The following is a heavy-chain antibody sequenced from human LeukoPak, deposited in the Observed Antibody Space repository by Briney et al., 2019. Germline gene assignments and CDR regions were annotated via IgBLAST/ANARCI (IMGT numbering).Heavy chain of an antibody. J-gene: IGHJ3*02. V-gene: IGHV4-59*01. CDR3: AGYYYDRRGYPVDAFDI. D-gene: IGHD3-22*01. Sequence: SETLSLTCTVSGGSISSYYWSWIRQPPGKGLEWIGYIYYSGSTNYNPSLKSRVTISVDTSKNQFSLKLSSVTAADTAVYYCAGYYYDRRGYPVDAFDIWGQGTMVTVSS. CDR2: IYYSGST. CDR1: GGSISSYY.